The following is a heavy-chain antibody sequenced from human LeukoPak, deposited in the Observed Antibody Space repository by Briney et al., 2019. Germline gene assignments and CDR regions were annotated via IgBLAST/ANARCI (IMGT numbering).Heavy chain of an antibody. CDR3: VREATPSKYSSSWYMFDY. J-gene: IGHJ4*02. CDR1: GGSISSYY. V-gene: IGHV4-4*07. CDR2: IYTSGST. Sequence: SETLSLTCTVSGGSISSYYWSWIRQPAGKGLEWIGRIYTSGSTNHNPSLKSRVTMSVDTSKNQFSLKLSSVTAADTAVYYCVREATPSKYSSSWYMFDYWGQGTLVTVSS. D-gene: IGHD6-13*01.